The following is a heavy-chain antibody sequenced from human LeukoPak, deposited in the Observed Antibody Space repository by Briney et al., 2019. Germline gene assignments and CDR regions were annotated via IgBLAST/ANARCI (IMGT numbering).Heavy chain of an antibody. Sequence: ASVKVSCKASGYTFTSYGISWVRQAPGQGLEWMGWMSAYNGNTNYAQKFQGRVTLTRDMSTSTDYLELSSLRSEDTAVYYCARDNSVRDEAWWFNPWGQGTLVTVSS. D-gene: IGHD5-24*01. CDR1: GYTFTSYG. J-gene: IGHJ5*02. CDR2: MSAYNGNT. CDR3: ARDNSVRDEAWWFNP. V-gene: IGHV1-18*01.